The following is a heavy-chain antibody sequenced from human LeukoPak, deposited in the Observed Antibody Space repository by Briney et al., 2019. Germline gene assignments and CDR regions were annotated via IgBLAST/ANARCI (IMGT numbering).Heavy chain of an antibody. V-gene: IGHV1-24*01. CDR2: FDPEDGET. CDR1: GYTLTELS. CDR3: AAVILLYLGELSNWFAP. J-gene: IGHJ5*02. Sequence: ASVKVPCKVSGYTLTELSMHWVRQAPGQGLEWMGGFDPEDGETIYAQKFQGRVTMTEDTSTDTAYMELSSLRSEDTAVYYCAAVILLYLGELSNWFAPWGQGPLVTVSS. D-gene: IGHD3-10*01.